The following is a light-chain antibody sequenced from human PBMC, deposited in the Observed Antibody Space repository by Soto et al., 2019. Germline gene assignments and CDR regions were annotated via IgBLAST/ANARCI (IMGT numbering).Light chain of an antibody. J-gene: IGKJ3*01. CDR3: QHYGGSFI. CDR1: QSVSNN. V-gene: IGKV3-20*01. Sequence: EIVLTQSPATLSVSPGERATLSCRASQSVSNNLAWYQQQPGQTPRLLIYGASTTATGVPARFSGSGSGTDFTLSISRLEPEDFAVYYCQHYGGSFIFGPGTKVDIK. CDR2: GAS.